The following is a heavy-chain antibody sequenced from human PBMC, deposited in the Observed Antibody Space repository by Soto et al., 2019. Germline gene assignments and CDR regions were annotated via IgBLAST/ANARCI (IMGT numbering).Heavy chain of an antibody. CDR2: VSSSGDRT. V-gene: IGHV3-23*01. CDR1: GFTFTSNA. Sequence: PGGSLRLSCAASGFTFTSNAMSWVRQCPGKGLEWVSGVSSSGDRTYYTDSVKGRFTIARDNSKNTLYLQMDSLRAEDTATYYCAKGHYNWNLPGWFDPWGQGTLVTVSS. CDR3: AKGHYNWNLPGWFDP. J-gene: IGHJ5*02. D-gene: IGHD1-20*01.